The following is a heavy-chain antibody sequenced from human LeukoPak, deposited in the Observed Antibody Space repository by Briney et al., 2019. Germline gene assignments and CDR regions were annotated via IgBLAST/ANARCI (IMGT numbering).Heavy chain of an antibody. J-gene: IGHJ6*03. Sequence: PGGSLRLSCAASGFTFSSYSMNWVRQAPGKGLEWVSSISSGSSYIYYADSLKGRVTISRDNSKNTLYLQMNSLRAEDTAVYYCAKDHAGYSYNYSYCMDVWGKGTTVTISS. CDR1: GFTFSSYS. CDR2: ISSGSSYI. CDR3: AKDHAGYSYNYSYCMDV. D-gene: IGHD5-18*01. V-gene: IGHV3-21*01.